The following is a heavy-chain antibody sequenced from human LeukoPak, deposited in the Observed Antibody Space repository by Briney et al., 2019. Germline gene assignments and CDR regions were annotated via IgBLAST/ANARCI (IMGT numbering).Heavy chain of an antibody. Sequence: ASVKVSCKASGYTFTNYDINWVRQATGQGLEWMGWINPNSGGTNYAQKFQGRVTMTRDTSISTAYMELSRLRSDDTAVYYCARDGRGYCSGGSCFDFDYWGQGTLVTVSS. D-gene: IGHD2-15*01. CDR3: ARDGRGYCSGGSCFDFDY. CDR1: GYTFTNYD. CDR2: INPNSGGT. V-gene: IGHV1-2*02. J-gene: IGHJ4*02.